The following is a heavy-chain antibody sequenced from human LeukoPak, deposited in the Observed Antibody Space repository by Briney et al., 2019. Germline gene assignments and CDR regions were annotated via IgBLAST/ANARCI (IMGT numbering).Heavy chain of an antibody. Sequence: SETLSLXCAVYGGSYSGYYWNWIRRPPGKGLEWIGEINHSGSTNYIPSLKSRVTISVDTSKNQFSLKLSSVTAADTAVYYCARGSKMLGYNWFDPWGQGTLVTVSS. CDR3: ARGSKMLGYNWFDP. J-gene: IGHJ5*02. D-gene: IGHD1-26*01. V-gene: IGHV4-34*01. CDR2: INHSGST. CDR1: GGSYSGYY.